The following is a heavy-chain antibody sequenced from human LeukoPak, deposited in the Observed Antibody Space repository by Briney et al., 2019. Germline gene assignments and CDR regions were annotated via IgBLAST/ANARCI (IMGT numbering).Heavy chain of an antibody. J-gene: IGHJ6*02. D-gene: IGHD3/OR15-3a*01. Sequence: ASVKVSCKASGYTFSRYYMHWVRQAPGQGLEWMGIINPSGGSTSSAQKFQGRVTMARDTSTRIVYMELSSLRSEDTAVYYCARWGASGLALIYYYGMDVRGQGTTVTVSS. CDR3: ARWGASGLALIYYYGMDV. CDR2: INPSGGST. CDR1: GYTFSRYY. V-gene: IGHV1-46*01.